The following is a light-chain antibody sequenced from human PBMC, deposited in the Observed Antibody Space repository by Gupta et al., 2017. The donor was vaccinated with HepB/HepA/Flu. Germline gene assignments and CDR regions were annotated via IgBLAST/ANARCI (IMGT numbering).Light chain of an antibody. Sequence: QSALTQPASVSGSPGQSITLSCTGTSSDVGAYNFVSWFQQDPGKAPKLIIFDVDNRPSGVSNRFSGSKYGNTASLTISGLQAEDEADYYCSSYTISNTYVFGTGTKVTVL. CDR1: SSDVGAYNF. V-gene: IGLV2-14*03. CDR2: DVD. J-gene: IGLJ1*01. CDR3: SSYTISNTYV.